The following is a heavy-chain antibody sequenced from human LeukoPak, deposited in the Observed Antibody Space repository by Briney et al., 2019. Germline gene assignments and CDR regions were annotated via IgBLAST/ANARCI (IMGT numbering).Heavy chain of an antibody. CDR2: SGGST. Sequence: SGGSTSYAQKFQGRVTMTRDTSTSTVYMELSSLRSEDTAVYYCARDRIVGATNYYYYGMDVWGQGTTVTVSS. D-gene: IGHD1-26*01. J-gene: IGHJ6*02. V-gene: IGHV1-46*01. CDR3: ARDRIVGATNYYYYGMDV.